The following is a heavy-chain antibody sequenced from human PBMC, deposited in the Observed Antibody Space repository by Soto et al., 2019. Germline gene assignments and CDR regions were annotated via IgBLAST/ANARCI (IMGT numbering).Heavy chain of an antibody. J-gene: IGHJ6*02. CDR2: ISGSGGSI. V-gene: IGHV3-23*01. CDR3: VKGYWTGDV. Sequence: EVQLLESGGGLVQPGGSLRLSCAASGFTFSTYAMNWVRQAPGNGLEWVSAISGSGGSIHYADSVKGRFTISRDNAKNTLYLQMNSQRDADTAGYHWVKGYWTGDVWGPGTPGTFSS. CDR1: GFTFSTYA. D-gene: IGHD2-8*02.